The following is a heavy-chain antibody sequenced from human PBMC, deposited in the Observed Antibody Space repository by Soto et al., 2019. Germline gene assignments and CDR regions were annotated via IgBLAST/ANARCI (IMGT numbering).Heavy chain of an antibody. V-gene: IGHV4-39*01. D-gene: IGHD3-22*01. CDR3: ARQISDSSGYYFAY. CDR1: GGSISSSSYY. CDR2: IYSLGNT. J-gene: IGHJ4*02. Sequence: QMQLQESGPGLVKPSETLSLTCTVSGGSISSSSYYWGWIRQPPGQGLEWLGTIYSLGNTYSNPSLQRRVTRSVDKSKSQLFLKLSTVTAPDTAVYYCARQISDSSGYYFAYWGQGTLVTVSS.